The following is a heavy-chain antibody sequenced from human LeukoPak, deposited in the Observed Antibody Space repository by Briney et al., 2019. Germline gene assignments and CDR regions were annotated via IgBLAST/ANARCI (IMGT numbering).Heavy chain of an antibody. D-gene: IGHD6-19*01. CDR2: INPNSGGT. Sequence: RASVKVSCKASGYSFTGYYMNWVRQAPGQGLEWMGWINPNSGGTNYAQKFQGRVTMTRDTSISTAYMELSRLRSDDTAVYYCARVTAVAGTSWWFDPWGQGTLVTVSS. CDR1: GYSFTGYY. V-gene: IGHV1-2*02. CDR3: ARVTAVAGTSWWFDP. J-gene: IGHJ5*02.